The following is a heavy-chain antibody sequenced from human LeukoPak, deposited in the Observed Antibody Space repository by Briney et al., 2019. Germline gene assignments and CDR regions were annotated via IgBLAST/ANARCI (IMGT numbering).Heavy chain of an antibody. CDR3: ANPVVRSSWLLDY. J-gene: IGHJ4*02. V-gene: IGHV3-23*01. Sequence: GGSLRLSCAASGFTFSSYAMTWVRQAPGKGLEWVSTITSSGGNTYYADSVKGRFTISRDNSKNTLYLQMNSLRAEDTAIYYCANPVVRSSWLLDYWGRGTLVTVSA. CDR2: ITSSGGNT. CDR1: GFTFSSYA. D-gene: IGHD6-13*01.